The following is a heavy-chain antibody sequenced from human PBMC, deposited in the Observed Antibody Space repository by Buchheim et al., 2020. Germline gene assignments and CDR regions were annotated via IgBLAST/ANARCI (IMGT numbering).Heavy chain of an antibody. CDR3: AKDRRPRFGVVIIIPGFDY. J-gene: IGHJ4*02. CDR2: ISGSGGIT. V-gene: IGHV3-23*01. Sequence: EVQLLESGGGLVQPGGSLKLSCAASGFTFSSYAMSWVRQAPGKGLEWVSAISGSGGITYYAASVKGRFTISRDNSKNTLYLKMNSLRAEDTAVYYCAKDRRPRFGVVIIIPGFDYWGQGTL. CDR1: GFTFSSYA. D-gene: IGHD3-3*01.